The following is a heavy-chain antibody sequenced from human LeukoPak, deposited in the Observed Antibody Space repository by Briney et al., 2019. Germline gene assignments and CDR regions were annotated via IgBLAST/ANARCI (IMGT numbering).Heavy chain of an antibody. V-gene: IGHV3-30*18. CDR1: GFTFSSYG. Sequence: PGGSLRLSCAASGFTFSSYGMDWVRQAPGKGLEWVAVISYDGSNKYYADSVKGRFTISRDNSKNTLYLQMNSLRAEDTAVYYCAKGEWIQLWFGDYWGQGTLVTVSS. D-gene: IGHD5-18*01. CDR3: AKGEWIQLWFGDY. CDR2: ISYDGSNK. J-gene: IGHJ4*02.